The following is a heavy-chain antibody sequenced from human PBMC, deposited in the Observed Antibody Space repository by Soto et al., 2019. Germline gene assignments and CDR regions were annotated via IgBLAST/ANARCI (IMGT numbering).Heavy chain of an antibody. Sequence: EVQLVESGGGLVQPGGSLRLSCAASGFTLSSYSMNWVRQAPGKGLEWVSYISSSSSTRHYADSVKGRFTISRDNAKNSLYLQMNSLRGEDTAMYYCARDREYDFWSGYVWGFEYWGQGTLVTVSS. CDR2: ISSSSSTR. D-gene: IGHD3-3*01. CDR3: ARDREYDFWSGYVWGFEY. CDR1: GFTLSSYS. J-gene: IGHJ4*02. V-gene: IGHV3-48*01.